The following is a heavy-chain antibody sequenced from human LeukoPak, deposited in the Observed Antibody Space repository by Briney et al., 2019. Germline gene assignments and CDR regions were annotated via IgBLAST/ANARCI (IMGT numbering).Heavy chain of an antibody. D-gene: IGHD5-12*01. Sequence: GGSLRLSCAASGFTFSSYSMNWVRQAPGKGLEWVSSISSSSSYIYYADSVKGRFTISRDNAKNSLYLQMNSLRAEDTAVYYYAREWMATIELDYWGQGTLVTVSS. CDR1: GFTFSSYS. V-gene: IGHV3-21*01. CDR2: ISSSSSYI. J-gene: IGHJ4*02. CDR3: AREWMATIELDY.